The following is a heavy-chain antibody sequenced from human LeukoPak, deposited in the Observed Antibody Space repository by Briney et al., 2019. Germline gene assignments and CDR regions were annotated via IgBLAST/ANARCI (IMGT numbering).Heavy chain of an antibody. D-gene: IGHD3-22*01. V-gene: IGHV4-59*01. CDR2: IYSSGST. CDR3: ARGADSSGYYSIFYFDY. J-gene: IGHJ4*02. Sequence: SETLSLTCTVSGCSITGYHWSWIRQPPGKGLEWIGYIYSSGSTNYNPSLKSRVTISVDTSKNQFSLKLSSVTAADTAVYYCARGADSSGYYSIFYFDYWGQGTLVTVSS. CDR1: GCSITGYH.